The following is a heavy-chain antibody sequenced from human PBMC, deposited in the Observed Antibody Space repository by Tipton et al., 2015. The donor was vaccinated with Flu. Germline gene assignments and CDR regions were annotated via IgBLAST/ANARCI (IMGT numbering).Heavy chain of an antibody. CDR2: ISWNSGSI. V-gene: IGHV3-9*01. Sequence: SLRLSCAASGFTFDDYAMHWVRQAPGKGLEWVSGISWNSGSIGYADSVKGRLTISRDNARNSLYLQMNSLRAEDTALYYCVKGVVAATTYYYYYYMDVWGKGTTVTVSS. D-gene: IGHD2-15*01. J-gene: IGHJ6*03. CDR1: GFTFDDYA. CDR3: VKGVVAATTYYYYYYMDV.